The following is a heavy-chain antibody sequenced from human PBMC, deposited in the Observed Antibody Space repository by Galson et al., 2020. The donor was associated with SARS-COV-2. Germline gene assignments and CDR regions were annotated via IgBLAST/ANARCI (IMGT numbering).Heavy chain of an antibody. Sequence: GGSLRLSCAASGFTFSSYSMNWVRQAPGKGLEWVSSISSSSSYIYYADSVKGRFTISRDNAKNSLYLQMNSLRAEDTAVYYCARDWEYYYDSSGYQKAFDIWGQGTMVTVSS. CDR3: ARDWEYYYDSSGYQKAFDI. CDR2: ISSSSSYI. V-gene: IGHV3-21*01. CDR1: GFTFSSYS. J-gene: IGHJ3*02. D-gene: IGHD3-22*01.